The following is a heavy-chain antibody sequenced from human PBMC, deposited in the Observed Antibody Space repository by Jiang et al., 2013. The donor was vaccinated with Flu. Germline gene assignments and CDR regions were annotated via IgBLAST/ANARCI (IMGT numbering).Heavy chain of an antibody. J-gene: IGHJ4*02. CDR3: AEKRGARYSYGSYFDY. CDR1: GGSISSSSYY. V-gene: IGHV4-39*07. CDR2: IYYSGST. Sequence: LLKPSETLSLTCAVSGGSISSSSYYWGWIRQPPGKGLEWIGSIYYSGSTYYNPSLKSRVTISVDTSKNQFSLKLSSVTAADTAVYYCAEKRGARYSYGSYFDYWAREPWSPSPQ. D-gene: IGHD5-18*01.